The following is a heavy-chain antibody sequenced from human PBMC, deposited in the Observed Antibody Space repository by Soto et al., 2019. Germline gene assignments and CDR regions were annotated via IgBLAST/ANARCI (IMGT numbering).Heavy chain of an antibody. D-gene: IGHD3-3*01. J-gene: IGHJ4*02. V-gene: IGHV3-11*01. CDR3: AKKVTIYAVDPADY. CDR1: GFTFSDDY. CDR2: ISSSGGTI. Sequence: GGSLRLSCGASGFTFSDDYMSWIRQAPGKGLEWVSYISSSGGTIYYADSVKGRFTISRDNAKNSLFLQMNSLRADDTAVYYCAKKVTIYAVDPADYWGQGTQVTVSS.